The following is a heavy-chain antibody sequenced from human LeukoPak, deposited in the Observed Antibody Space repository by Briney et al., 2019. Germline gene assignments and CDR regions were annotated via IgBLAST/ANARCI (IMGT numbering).Heavy chain of an antibody. CDR3: ARHYSQNIDY. CDR2: FYYSGST. J-gene: IGHJ4*02. D-gene: IGHD1/OR15-1a*01. Sequence: SAILSLTCTVSGGSISSYYWSWIRQPPGKGLEWIGYFYYSGSTNYNPSLKSRVTISVDTSKNQSSLKLSSVTAADTAVYYCARHYSQNIDYWGQGTLVTVSS. V-gene: IGHV4-59*08. CDR1: GGSISSYY.